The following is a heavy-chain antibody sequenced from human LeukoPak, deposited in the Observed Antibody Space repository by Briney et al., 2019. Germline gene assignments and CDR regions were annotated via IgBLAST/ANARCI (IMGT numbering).Heavy chain of an antibody. CDR2: IYTSGST. J-gene: IGHJ3*02. Sequence: SETLSLTCTVSGDSISNYYWSWIRQPAGKGLEWIGRIYTSGSTNYNPSLKSRVTISVDTSKNQFSLKLSSVTAADTAVYYCARVPRGNAFDIWGQGTMVTVSS. CDR3: ARVPRGNAFDI. V-gene: IGHV4-4*07. D-gene: IGHD3-16*01. CDR1: GDSISNYY.